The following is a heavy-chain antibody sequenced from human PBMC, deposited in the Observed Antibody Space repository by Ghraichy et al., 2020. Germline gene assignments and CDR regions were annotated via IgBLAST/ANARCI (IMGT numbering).Heavy chain of an antibody. CDR2: ISSSSSTI. V-gene: IGHV3-48*01. Sequence: GGSLRLSCAASGFTFSSHSMNWVRQAPGKGLEWVSYISSSSSTIYYADSVKGRFTISRDNAKNSLYLQMNSLRAEDTAVYYCARVGSAVSFDYWGQGTLVTVSS. CDR3: ARVGSAVSFDY. CDR1: GFTFSSHS. J-gene: IGHJ4*02. D-gene: IGHD1-26*01.